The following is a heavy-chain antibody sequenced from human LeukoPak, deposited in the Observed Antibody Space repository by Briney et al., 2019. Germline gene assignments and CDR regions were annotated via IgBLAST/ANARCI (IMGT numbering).Heavy chain of an antibody. CDR1: GFTFNNAW. CDR2: IKSKSDGGTT. D-gene: IGHD2-15*01. V-gene: IGHV3-15*01. CDR3: TIDRFSSDSLGWFDT. J-gene: IGHJ5*02. Sequence: GGSLRLSCAASGFTFNNAWMSWVRQAPGKGLEWVGHIKSKSDGGTTDYAAPVKGRFTISRDVSKNTLFLQMNSLRIEDTAVYYCTIDRFSSDSLGWFDTWGQGILVTVSS.